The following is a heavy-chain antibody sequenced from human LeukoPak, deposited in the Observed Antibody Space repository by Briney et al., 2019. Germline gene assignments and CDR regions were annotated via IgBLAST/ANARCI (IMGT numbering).Heavy chain of an antibody. CDR2: ISAYNGNT. Sequence: ASVKVSCKASGYTFTSYYMHWVRQAPGQGLEWMGWISAYNGNTNYAQKLQGRVTMTTDTSTSTAYMELRSLRSDDTAVYYCARDLPTAGNWFDPWGQGTLVTVSS. V-gene: IGHV1-18*04. J-gene: IGHJ5*02. CDR1: GYTFTSYY. CDR3: ARDLPTAGNWFDP.